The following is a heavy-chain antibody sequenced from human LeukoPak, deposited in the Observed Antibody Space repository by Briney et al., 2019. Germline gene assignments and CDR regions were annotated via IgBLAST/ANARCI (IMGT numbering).Heavy chain of an antibody. CDR2: INPNSGGT. J-gene: IGHJ6*02. V-gene: IGHV1-2*02. D-gene: IGHD3-3*01. CDR1: GYTFTGYY. Sequence: ASVKVSCKASGYTFTGYYKHWVRQAPGQGLEWMGWINPNSGGTNYAQKFQGRVTMTRDTSISTAYMELSRLRSDDTAVYYCARVGFLEWSYTYGMDVWGQGTTVTVSS. CDR3: ARVGFLEWSYTYGMDV.